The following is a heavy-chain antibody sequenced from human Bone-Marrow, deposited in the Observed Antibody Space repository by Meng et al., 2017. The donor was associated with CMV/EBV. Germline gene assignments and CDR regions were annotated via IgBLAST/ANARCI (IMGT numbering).Heavy chain of an antibody. D-gene: IGHD4-23*01. CDR1: GYTFTGYY. CDR3: ARENYVGTSPPGY. V-gene: IGHV1-2*02. Sequence: ASVKVSCKASGYTFTGYYMHWVRQAPGQGLEWMGWINPNSGGTNYAQKFQGRVTMTRDTSIGTAYMELSRLRSDDTAVYYCARENYVGTSPPGYWGQGTLVTVSS. J-gene: IGHJ4*02. CDR2: INPNSGGT.